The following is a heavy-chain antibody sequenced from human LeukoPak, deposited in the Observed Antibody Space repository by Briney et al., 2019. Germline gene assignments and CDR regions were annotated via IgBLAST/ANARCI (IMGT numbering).Heavy chain of an antibody. CDR1: GGSISSYY. V-gene: IGHV4-59*08. CDR2: IYYSGST. J-gene: IGHJ5*02. D-gene: IGHD6-13*01. CDR3: ARQGISHTYWFDP. Sequence: PSETLSLTCTVSGGSISSYYWSWIRQPPGKGLEWIGYIYYSGSTNYNPSLKSRVTISVDTSKNQFSLKLSSVTAADTAVYYCARQGISHTYWFDPWGQGTLVTVSS.